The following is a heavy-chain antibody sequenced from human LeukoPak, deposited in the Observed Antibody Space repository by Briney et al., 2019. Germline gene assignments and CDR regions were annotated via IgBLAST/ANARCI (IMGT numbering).Heavy chain of an antibody. CDR1: GYTFTDYY. J-gene: IGHJ4*02. CDR2: VDPEDGET. D-gene: IGHD1-26*01. Sequence: ASVKVSCKVSGYTFTDYYMHWVQQAPGKGLEWMGLVDPEDGETIYAEKFQGRVTITADTSTDTAYMELSSLRSEDTAVYYCATLSSGSLVPCYFDYWGQGTLVTVSS. CDR3: ATLSSGSLVPCYFDY. V-gene: IGHV1-69-2*01.